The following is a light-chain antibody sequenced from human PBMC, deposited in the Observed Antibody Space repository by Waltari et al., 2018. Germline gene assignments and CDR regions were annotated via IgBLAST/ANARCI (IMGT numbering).Light chain of an antibody. CDR1: QGISSH. CDR3: QQGNSDPWT. Sequence: DIQMSQSPSSLSASVGDRITLTCRASQGISSHLNWYQQKPGKAPKLLIYAASSLQSGVPSRFSGSGSGTEFTLTISSLQPEDFATYYCQQGNSDPWTFGQGTKVEIK. V-gene: IGKV1-17*01. CDR2: AAS. J-gene: IGKJ1*01.